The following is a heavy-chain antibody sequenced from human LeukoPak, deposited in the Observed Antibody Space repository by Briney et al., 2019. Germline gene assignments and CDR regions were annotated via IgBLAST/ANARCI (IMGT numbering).Heavy chain of an antibody. D-gene: IGHD5-24*01. CDR2: IYTTGFT. Sequence: SETLSLTCTVSGGSFSSPNYYWSWIRQPAGKGLEWIGRIYTTGFTNYHPSLKSRVTVSIDTSKNQFYLKLTSVTAADTAVYYCAREDHNFLWGQGTLVTVSS. V-gene: IGHV4-61*02. CDR1: GGSFSSPNYY. CDR3: AREDHNFL. J-gene: IGHJ4*02.